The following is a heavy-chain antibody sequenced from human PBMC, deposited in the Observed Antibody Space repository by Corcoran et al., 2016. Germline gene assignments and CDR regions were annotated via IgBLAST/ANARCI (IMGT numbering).Heavy chain of an antibody. CDR3: AREDIVVGPPFRSYGMDV. J-gene: IGHJ6*02. CDR2: IYHSGST. Sequence: QVQLQESGPGLVKPSGTLSLTCAVSGGSISSSNWWSWVRQPPGKGLEWIGEIYHSGSTNYNPSLKSRVTISVDKSKNQFSLKLSSVTAADTAVYYCAREDIVVGPPFRSYGMDVWGQGTTVTVSS. V-gene: IGHV4-4*02. CDR1: GGSISSSNW. D-gene: IGHD2-2*01.